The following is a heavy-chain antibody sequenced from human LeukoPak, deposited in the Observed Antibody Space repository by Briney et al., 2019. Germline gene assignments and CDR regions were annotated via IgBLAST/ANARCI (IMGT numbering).Heavy chain of an antibody. J-gene: IGHJ4*02. CDR2: ISANNGNA. V-gene: IGHV1-18*01. CDR3: ARDLTQVVHDY. CDR1: GYMFSSYG. D-gene: IGHD2-15*01. Sequence: ASVKVSCKASGYMFSSYGISWVRQAPGQGLEWMGWISANNGNANYAQKLQGRVTMTRDTSTGTAYMGLRSLRSDDTAVYYCARDLTQVVHDYWGQGTLVTVSS.